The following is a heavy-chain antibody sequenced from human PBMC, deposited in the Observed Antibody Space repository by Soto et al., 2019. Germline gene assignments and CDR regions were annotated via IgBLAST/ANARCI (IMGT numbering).Heavy chain of an antibody. CDR1: GVSISSGYYY. D-gene: IGHD3-22*01. CDR2: IYYSGST. CDR3: DRASSYADYYDSSGYYYNYFDY. J-gene: IGHJ4*02. Sequence: SETLSLTCTVSGVSISSGYYYWSWIRQPPVKGLDWIGDIYYSGSTYYNPSLKSRVTISVDTSKNQFSLKLSSVTDADTAVYYCDRASSYADYYDSSGYYYNYFDYWGQGTLVNVSS. V-gene: IGHV4-30-4*01.